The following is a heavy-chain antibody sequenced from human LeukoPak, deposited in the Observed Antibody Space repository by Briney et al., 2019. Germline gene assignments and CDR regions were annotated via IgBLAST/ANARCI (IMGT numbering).Heavy chain of an antibody. CDR2: INTDGSST. D-gene: IGHD3-22*01. J-gene: IGHJ4*02. V-gene: IGHV3-74*01. CDR1: GLTLSTYW. CDR3: ARASSSGHFDY. Sequence: GGSLRLSCAASGLTLSTYWMHWVCQAPGKGLVWVSRINTDGSSTSYADSVKGRFTISRDNAKNTLYLQMNSLRTEDTAVYYCARASSSGHFDYWGQGALVTVSS.